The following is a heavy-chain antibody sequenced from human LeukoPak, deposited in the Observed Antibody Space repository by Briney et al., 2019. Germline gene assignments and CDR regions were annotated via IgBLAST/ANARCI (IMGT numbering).Heavy chain of an antibody. CDR1: GGSFSGYY. D-gene: IGHD3-10*01. V-gene: IGHV4-34*01. CDR2: INHSGST. CDR3: ARGYGSGSSYYYYGMDV. J-gene: IGHJ6*02. Sequence: SETLSLTCAVHGGSFSGYYWSWMRQPPGKGLEWIGEINHSGSTNYNPSLKSRVTISVDTSKNQFSLKLSSVTAADTAVYYCARGYGSGSSYYYYGMDVWGQGTTVTVSS.